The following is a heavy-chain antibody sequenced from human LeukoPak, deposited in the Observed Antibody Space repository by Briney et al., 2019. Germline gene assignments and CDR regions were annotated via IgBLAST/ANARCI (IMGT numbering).Heavy chain of an antibody. CDR3: ARVRQDDFWSGYYNSYAFDI. Sequence: ASVKVSCKASGYTFTSYGISWVRQAPGQGLEWMGIINPSGGSTSYAQKFQGRVTMTRDMSTSTVYMELSSLRSEDTAVYYCARVRQDDFWSGYYNSYAFDIWGQGTMVPVSS. D-gene: IGHD3-3*01. V-gene: IGHV1-46*01. J-gene: IGHJ3*02. CDR1: GYTFTSYG. CDR2: INPSGGST.